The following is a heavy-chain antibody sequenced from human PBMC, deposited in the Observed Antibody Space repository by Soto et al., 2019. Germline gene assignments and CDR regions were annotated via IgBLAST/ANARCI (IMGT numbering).Heavy chain of an antibody. Sequence: QVQLVQSGAEVKKPGASVKVSCQSSGYSFETSAMSWVRQAPGQGLEWMGGISAYNIDTYYAQKFQDRVTITTDTSTSTASMELGSLTSDDTAVYYCARGHGEIIGAMDVWGQVTTVTVSS. CDR1: GYSFETSA. CDR2: ISAYNIDT. J-gene: IGHJ6*02. V-gene: IGHV1-18*01. CDR3: ARGHGEIIGAMDV. D-gene: IGHD3-3*01.